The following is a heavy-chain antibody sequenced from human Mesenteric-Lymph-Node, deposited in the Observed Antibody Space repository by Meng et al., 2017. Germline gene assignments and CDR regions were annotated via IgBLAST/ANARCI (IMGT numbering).Heavy chain of an antibody. V-gene: IGHV3-23*01. Sequence: GESLKISCAASGFTFSNYGMGWVRQAPGKGLEWVSAISGSGGGTHYADSVKGRFTVSRDNSKNTVYLQMNSLRAEDTAVFYCAKVASSSWRSGMDVWGQGTTVTVSS. D-gene: IGHD6-13*01. J-gene: IGHJ6*02. CDR3: AKVASSSWRSGMDV. CDR2: ISGSGGGT. CDR1: GFTFSNYG.